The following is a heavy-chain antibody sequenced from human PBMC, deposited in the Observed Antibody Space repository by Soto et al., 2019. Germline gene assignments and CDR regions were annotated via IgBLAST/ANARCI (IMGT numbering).Heavy chain of an antibody. V-gene: IGHV4-34*01. CDR3: ARCPTRRYCSXTSCLKGVKYYYYGMDV. D-gene: IGHD2-2*01. CDR2: INHSGST. J-gene: IGHJ6*02. Sequence: SATLSLTCAVYGGSFSCYYWSWIRQPPGKGLEWIGEINHSGSTNYNPSLKSRVTISVDTSKNQFSLKLSSVTAADTAVYYCARCPTRRYCSXTSCLKGVKYYYYGMDVWGQGTTVTVSS. CDR1: GGSFSCYY.